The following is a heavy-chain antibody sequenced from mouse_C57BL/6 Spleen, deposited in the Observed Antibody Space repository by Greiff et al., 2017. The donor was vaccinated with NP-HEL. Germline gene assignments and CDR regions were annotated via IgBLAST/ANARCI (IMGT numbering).Heavy chain of an antibody. V-gene: IGHV1-69*01. Sequence: QVQLQQPGAELVMPGASVKLSCKASGYTFTSYWMHWVKQRPGQGLEWIGEIDPSDSSTNYNQQFKGKSKLTVDKSSSTAYMQLSSLTSEDSAVDYCARCDCGSSYGFAYWGQGTLVTVSA. CDR2: IDPSDSST. CDR1: GYTFTSYW. CDR3: ARCDCGSSYGFAY. D-gene: IGHD1-1*01. J-gene: IGHJ3*01.